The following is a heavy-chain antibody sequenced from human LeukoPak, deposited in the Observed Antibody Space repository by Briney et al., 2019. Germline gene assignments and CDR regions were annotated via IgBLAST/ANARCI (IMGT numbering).Heavy chain of an antibody. CDR2: FDPEDGET. J-gene: IGHJ4*02. CDR1: GYTLTELS. CDR3: ARGTYYAILTGFRTHRPFDY. V-gene: IGHV1-24*01. Sequence: GASVKVSCKVSGYTLTELSMHWVRQAPGKGLEWMGGFDPEDGETIYAQKFQGRVTMTEDTSTDTAYMELSSLRSDDTAVYYCARGTYYAILTGFRTHRPFDYWGQGTLVTVSS. D-gene: IGHD3-9*01.